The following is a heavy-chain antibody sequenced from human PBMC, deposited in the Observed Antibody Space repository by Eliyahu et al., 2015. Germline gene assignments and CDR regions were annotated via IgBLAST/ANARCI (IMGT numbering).Heavy chain of an antibody. CDR2: IWYDGSNK. V-gene: IGHV3-33*01. D-gene: IGHD6-13*01. Sequence: QVQLVESGGGVVQPGRSLRLSCAASGFXFXXYGMHWVRQXPGKGLEWVAVIWYDGSNKXYADSVKGRFTISRDNSKNTLYLQMNSLRAEDTAVYYCARGRVRGQQLVPFQHWGQGTLVTVSS. J-gene: IGHJ1*01. CDR1: GFXFXXYG. CDR3: ARGRVRGQQLVPFQH.